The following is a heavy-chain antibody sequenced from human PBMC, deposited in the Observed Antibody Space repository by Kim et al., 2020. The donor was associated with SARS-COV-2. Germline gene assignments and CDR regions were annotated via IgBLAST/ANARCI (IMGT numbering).Heavy chain of an antibody. CDR3: ARGGYYYGSGSYYTQLEYYYYYGMDV. V-gene: IGHV4-61*01. CDR2: IYYSGST. Sequence: SETLSLTCTVSGGSVSSGSYYWSWIRQPPGKGLEWIGYIYYSGSTNYNPSLKSRVTISVDTSKNQFSLKLSSVTAADTAVYYCARGGYYYGSGSYYTQLEYYYYYGMDVWGQGTTVTVSS. J-gene: IGHJ6*02. CDR1: GGSVSSGSYY. D-gene: IGHD3-10*01.